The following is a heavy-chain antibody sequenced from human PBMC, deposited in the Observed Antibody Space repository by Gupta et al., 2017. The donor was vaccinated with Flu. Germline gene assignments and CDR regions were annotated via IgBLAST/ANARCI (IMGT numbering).Heavy chain of an antibody. CDR3: ARDRGVGYYDSRGYLRY. CDR1: GGTFSGYS. J-gene: IGHJ4*02. V-gene: IGHV1-69*04. D-gene: IGHD3-22*01. Sequence: EVKKPGSSVKVSCKASGGTFSGYSMSWVRQAPGQGLEWMGRIIPIIGITKSAQKFQGRVTITVDQSTRTVYMELSSLRSEDTAVYYCARDRGVGYYDSRGYLRYWGQGTPVTVSS. CDR2: IIPIIGIT.